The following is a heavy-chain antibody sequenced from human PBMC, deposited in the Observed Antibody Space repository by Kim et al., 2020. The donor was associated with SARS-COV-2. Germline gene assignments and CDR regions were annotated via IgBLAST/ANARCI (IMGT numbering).Heavy chain of an antibody. J-gene: IGHJ3*02. Sequence: SETLSLTCTVSGGSVSSGSCYWSWIRQPPGKGLEWIGYLYYSGSTNYNPSIKGRVTISVDTSKNHFSLKLSSVTAADTAVYYCSAYYYGSGSYPRGGGQQDTIAAFDIWGQGTMVTVSS. CDR3: SAYYYGSGSYPRGGGQQDTIAAFDI. V-gene: IGHV4-61*03. CDR1: GGSVSSGSCY. D-gene: IGHD3-10*01. CDR2: LYYSGST.